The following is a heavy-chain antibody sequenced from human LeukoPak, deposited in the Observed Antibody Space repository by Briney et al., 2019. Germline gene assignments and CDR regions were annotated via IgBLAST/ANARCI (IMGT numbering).Heavy chain of an antibody. CDR2: IYPGDSDT. V-gene: IGHV5-51*01. CDR1: GYSFTSDW. Sequence: GESLKTSCKGSGYSFTSDWIGWVRQMPGKGLEWMGNIYPGDSDTRYSPSFQGQVAISADKSINSAYLQRTSLKASDTAIYYCARRASSWEYFDYWGQGTLVIVSS. J-gene: IGHJ4*02. D-gene: IGHD6-13*01. CDR3: ARRASSWEYFDY.